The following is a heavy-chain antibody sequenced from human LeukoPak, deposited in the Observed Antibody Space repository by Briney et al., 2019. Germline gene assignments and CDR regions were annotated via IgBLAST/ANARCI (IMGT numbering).Heavy chain of an antibody. CDR2: IYYSGSA. V-gene: IGHV4-59*05. Sequence: SETLSLSCTVSGGSISSYYWSWIRQPPGKGLEWIGSIYYSGSAFYNPSLKSRVTISVDTSNNQFSLMLTSVTAADTAVYYCARRTGGSGSYWSVDYWGQGTLVTVSS. J-gene: IGHJ4*02. CDR1: GGSISSYY. D-gene: IGHD3-10*01. CDR3: ARRTGGSGSYWSVDY.